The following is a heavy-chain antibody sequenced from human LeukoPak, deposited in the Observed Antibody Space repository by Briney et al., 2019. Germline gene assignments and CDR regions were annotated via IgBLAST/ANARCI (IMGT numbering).Heavy chain of an antibody. V-gene: IGHV1-3*01. Sequence: GASVKVSCKASGYTFTTYAMHWVGQAPGQSLEGMGWITGANGNTKYSQKFQGRVTITMDTSAYTAYMELRSLRSEDTAVYYCARAPYDILTGYSLNWFDPWGQGTLVTVSS. CDR2: ITGANGNT. CDR3: ARAPYDILTGYSLNWFDP. CDR1: GYTFTTYA. D-gene: IGHD3-9*01. J-gene: IGHJ5*02.